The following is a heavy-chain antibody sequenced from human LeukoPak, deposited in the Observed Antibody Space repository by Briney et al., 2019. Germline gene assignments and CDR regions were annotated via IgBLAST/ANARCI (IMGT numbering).Heavy chain of an antibody. CDR3: VREATRHFDFDS. Sequence: QAGGSLRLSCAGSGFTFSHYAMTWVRQAPGKGLEWVSVIAENGDVTAYTDSVKGRFTISRDNTRETLFLHMTSLRVEDTAVYYCVREATRHFDFDSWGQGTLVTVSS. CDR2: IAENGDVT. D-gene: IGHD6-6*01. J-gene: IGHJ5*01. CDR1: GFTFSHYA. V-gene: IGHV3-23*01.